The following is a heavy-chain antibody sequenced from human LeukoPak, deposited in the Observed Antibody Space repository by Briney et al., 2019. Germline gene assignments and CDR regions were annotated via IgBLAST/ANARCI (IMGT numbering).Heavy chain of an antibody. V-gene: IGHV4-39*01. J-gene: IGHJ4*02. Sequence: SETLSLTCTVSGGSISSSSYYWGWIRQPPGKGLEWIGSIYYSGSTYYNPSLKSRVTISVDTSKNQFSLKLSSVTAADTAVYYCASPGHYYDSSGYYSWGQGTLVTASS. CDR3: ASPGHYYDSSGYYS. CDR2: IYYSGST. D-gene: IGHD3-22*01. CDR1: GGSISSSSYY.